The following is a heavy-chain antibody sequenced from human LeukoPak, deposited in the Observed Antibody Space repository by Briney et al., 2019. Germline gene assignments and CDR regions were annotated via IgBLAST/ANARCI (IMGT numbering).Heavy chain of an antibody. J-gene: IGHJ4*02. V-gene: IGHV3-7*01. CDR3: ARSGSGYFDY. CDR2: IKQDGSEK. CDR1: GITLSVYW. Sequence: TGGSLRLSCAASGITLSVYWMSWVRQAPGKGLEWVANIKQDGSEKYYRDSVQGRFTISRDNAKNSLYLQMNSPRAEDTAVYYCARSGSGYFDYWGQGSLVTVSS.